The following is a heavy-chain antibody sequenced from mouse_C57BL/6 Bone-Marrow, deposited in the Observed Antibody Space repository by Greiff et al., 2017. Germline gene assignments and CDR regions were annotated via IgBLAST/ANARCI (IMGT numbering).Heavy chain of an antibody. CDR1: GYTFTSYW. Sequence: QVQLQQPGAELVMPGASVKLSCKASGYTFTSYWMHWVKQRPGQGLEWIGEIDPSDSYTNYNQKFKGKSTLTVDKSSSTAYMQLSRLTSEDSAVYFCARRWLLNAMDYWGQGTSVTVSS. CDR3: ARRWLLNAMDY. D-gene: IGHD2-3*01. CDR2: IDPSDSYT. V-gene: IGHV1-69*01. J-gene: IGHJ4*01.